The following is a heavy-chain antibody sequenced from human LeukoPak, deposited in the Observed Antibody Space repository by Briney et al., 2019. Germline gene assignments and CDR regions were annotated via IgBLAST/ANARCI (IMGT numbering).Heavy chain of an antibody. CDR2: IGAGGTFT. D-gene: IGHD1-14*01. V-gene: IGHV3-23*01. J-gene: IGHJ4*02. Sequence: GGSLRLSCTASGFTFSSYAMNWVRQAPGKGLEWVSGIGAGGTFTYYADSVKGRFTISRDNSRNTLYLQMNSLRADDTAVYYCAKDKGAVTGTFDYWGQGTLVTVSS. CDR1: GFTFSSYA. CDR3: AKDKGAVTGTFDY.